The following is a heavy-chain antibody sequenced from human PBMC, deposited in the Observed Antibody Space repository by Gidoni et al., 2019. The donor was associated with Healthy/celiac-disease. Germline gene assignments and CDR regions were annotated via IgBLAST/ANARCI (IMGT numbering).Heavy chain of an antibody. Sequence: QVQLQESGPGLVKPSQTLSLTCTVSGGSISRGSYYWSWIRQPAGKGLEWIGRSYTSGSTNYNPSLKSRVTMSVDTSKNQFSLKLSSVTAADTAVYYCARGGYCSGGSCYPTMDVWGKGTTVTVSS. D-gene: IGHD2-15*01. CDR3: ARGGYCSGGSCYPTMDV. V-gene: IGHV4-61*02. J-gene: IGHJ6*03. CDR2: SYTSGST. CDR1: GGSISRGSYY.